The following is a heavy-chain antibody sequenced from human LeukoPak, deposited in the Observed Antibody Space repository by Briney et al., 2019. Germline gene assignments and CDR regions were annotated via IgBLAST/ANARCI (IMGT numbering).Heavy chain of an antibody. J-gene: IGHJ4*02. CDR2: IYHSGST. CDR3: ARRRKNDVLDY. V-gene: IGHV4-38-2*02. CDR1: GYSISSGYY. Sequence: PSETLSLTCTVSGYSISSGYYWGWIRQPPGKGLEWIGSIYHSGSTYYNPSLKSRVTISVDTSKNQFSLKLSSVTAADTAVYYCARRRKNDVLDYWGQGTLVTVSS. D-gene: IGHD1-1*01.